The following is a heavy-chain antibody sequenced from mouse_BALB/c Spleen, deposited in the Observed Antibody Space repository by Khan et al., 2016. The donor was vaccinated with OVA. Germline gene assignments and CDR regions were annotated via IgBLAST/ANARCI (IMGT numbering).Heavy chain of an antibody. V-gene: IGHV1-4*01. CDR2: INPSNDYT. Sequence: QVQLQQSGAELARPGASVKMSCKASGYTFTSYTMHWVKQRPGQGLEWIGYINPSNDYTNYNQKFKDKATLTADKSSSTAYMQLSSLTSEDSAVYYCTREGPYCSNYGAWFADWGQGTRVTVSA. CDR1: GYTFTSYT. J-gene: IGHJ3*01. D-gene: IGHD2-5*01. CDR3: TREGPYCSNYGAWFAD.